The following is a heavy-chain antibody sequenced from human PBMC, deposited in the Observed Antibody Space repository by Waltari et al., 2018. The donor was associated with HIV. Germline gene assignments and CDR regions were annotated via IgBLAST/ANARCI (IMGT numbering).Heavy chain of an antibody. CDR2: FWPDGNTR. CDR1: GFSLSDYA. D-gene: IGHD3-10*01. CDR3: TRQGNIGTYFGGHR. J-gene: IGHJ4*02. Sequence: QLVESGGNVVQPGKYLRLSCVTDGFSLSDYAMSWFRQTPGRGREGVELFWPDGNTRFNAPRVRGRFAITRDTTKKAVLLQMRALRADETGIYFCTRQGNIGTYFGGHRWGRGT. V-gene: IGHV3-33*01.